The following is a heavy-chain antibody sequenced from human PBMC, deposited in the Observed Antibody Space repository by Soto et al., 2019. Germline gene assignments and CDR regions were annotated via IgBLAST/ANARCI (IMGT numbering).Heavy chain of an antibody. J-gene: IGHJ4*02. V-gene: IGHV4-28*01. CDR2: IYYSGTT. Sequence: SETLSLTCAVSGYCISSSNWWGWIRQPPGKGLEWIGYIYYSGTTYYNPSLKSRVTMSVDTSKNQFSLKLTSVTAVDTAVYHCARREIQGPIDYWGQGTLVTVSS. D-gene: IGHD1-26*01. CDR1: GYCISSSNW. CDR3: ARREIQGPIDY.